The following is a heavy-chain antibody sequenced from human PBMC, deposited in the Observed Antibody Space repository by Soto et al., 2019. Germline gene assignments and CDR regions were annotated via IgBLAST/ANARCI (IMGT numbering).Heavy chain of an antibody. CDR1: GGTFSSYT. Sequence: GASVKVSCKASGGTFSSYTISWVRQAPGQGLEWMGRIIPILGIANYAQKFQGRVTITADKSTSTAYMELSSLRSEDTAVYYCAVEPDMVRGVIAYDYWGQGTLVTVS. CDR2: IIPILGIA. V-gene: IGHV1-69*02. D-gene: IGHD3-10*01. J-gene: IGHJ4*02. CDR3: AVEPDMVRGVIAYDY.